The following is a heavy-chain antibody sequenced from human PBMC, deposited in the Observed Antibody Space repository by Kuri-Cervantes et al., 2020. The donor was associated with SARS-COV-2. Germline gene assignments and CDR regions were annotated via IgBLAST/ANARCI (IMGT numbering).Heavy chain of an antibody. V-gene: IGHV4-59*11. D-gene: IGHD5-18*01. CDR1: GGSISDHY. CDR2: IYDSGTT. J-gene: IGHJ4*02. CDR3: ARDLNGQLWSTGLGY. Sequence: SETLSLTCTVSGGSISDHYWSWIRQSPGKGLEWIGYIYDSGTTNYNPSLKSRVTVSVDKSKNHFSLRLSSVTAADTAVYYCARDLNGQLWSTGLGYWGQGTRGTVSS.